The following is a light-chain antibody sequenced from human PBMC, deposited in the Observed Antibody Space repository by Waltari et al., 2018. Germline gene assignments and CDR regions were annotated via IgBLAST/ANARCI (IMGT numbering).Light chain of an antibody. CDR3: SSYAGSNNLAL. CDR2: DVN. V-gene: IGLV2-8*01. J-gene: IGLJ2*01. CDR1: SRNVGYYNH. Sequence: QSALTQPPSASGSPGRSVPIPCTATSRNVGYYNHVPWSQQHPGKAPKLMIYDVNNRPAGLPDRFSASMYGNTASLTVSGLQADDEGDYYCSSYAGSNNLALFGGGTKLTVL.